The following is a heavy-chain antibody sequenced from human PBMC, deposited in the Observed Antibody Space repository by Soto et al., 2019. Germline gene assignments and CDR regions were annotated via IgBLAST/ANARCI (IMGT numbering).Heavy chain of an antibody. J-gene: IGHJ4*02. D-gene: IGHD3-10*01. CDR3: AHTSGGRGYFDY. CDR2: IYWDDDR. V-gene: IGHV2-5*02. Sequence: QITLKESGPTLVKPTQNLTLTCTFSGFSLSTSGVGVGWIRQPPGKALEWLALIYWDDDRRYSPSLKSRLTITKDTSKNQVVLTMTNMDPVDTATYFCAHTSGGRGYFDYWGQGTLVTVSS. CDR1: GFSLSTSGVG.